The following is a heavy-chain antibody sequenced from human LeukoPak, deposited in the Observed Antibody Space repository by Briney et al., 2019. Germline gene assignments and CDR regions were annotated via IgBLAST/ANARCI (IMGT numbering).Heavy chain of an antibody. J-gene: IGHJ4*02. D-gene: IGHD6-19*01. Sequence: ASVKVSCKASGGTFSSYAISWVRQAPGQGLEWMGRIIPILGIANYAQKFQGRVTITADKSTSTAHMELSSLRSEDTAVYYCAREAASGWKGDYWGQGTLVTVSS. CDR1: GGTFSSYA. CDR2: IIPILGIA. V-gene: IGHV1-69*04. CDR3: AREAASGWKGDY.